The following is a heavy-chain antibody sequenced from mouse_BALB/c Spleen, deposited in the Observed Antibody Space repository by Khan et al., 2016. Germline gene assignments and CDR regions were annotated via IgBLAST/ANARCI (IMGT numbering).Heavy chain of an antibody. CDR3: TRSPTATRYFDV. CDR1: GYSITSDYA. CDR2: IRYIGST. Sequence: EVQLQESGPGLVKPSQSLSLTCTVTGYSITSDYAWNWIRQFPGNKLEWMGYIRYIGSTTYNPSLKSRISITRDTSKNQFFLQLYSVTTEDTATXYCTRSPTATRYFDVWGAGTTVTVSS. J-gene: IGHJ1*01. V-gene: IGHV3-2*02. D-gene: IGHD1-2*01.